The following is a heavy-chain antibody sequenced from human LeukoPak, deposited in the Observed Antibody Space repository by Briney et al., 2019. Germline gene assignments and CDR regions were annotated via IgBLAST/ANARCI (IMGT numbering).Heavy chain of an antibody. Sequence: GGSPRLSRAPSGSTFRTYGMHWGREAPGKGLEWVAVIKYEVSNIYYGDSVRGRFTISRDNLKESLYLQMNSLKTEDTAVYYCVTDHPLVDYFESWGQGTLVTVSS. CDR2: IKYEVSNI. CDR3: VTDHPLVDYFES. V-gene: IGHV3-30*02. CDR1: GSTFRTYG. D-gene: IGHD6-6*01. J-gene: IGHJ4*02.